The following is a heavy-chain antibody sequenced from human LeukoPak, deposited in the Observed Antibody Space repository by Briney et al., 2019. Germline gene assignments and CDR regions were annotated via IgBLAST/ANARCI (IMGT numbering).Heavy chain of an antibody. CDR3: AKDGGL. CDR1: GFTFSTYA. J-gene: IGHJ4*02. CDR2: ITNTGGST. V-gene: IGHV3-23*01. Sequence: GGSLRLSCAASGFTFSTYAMTWVRQAPGKGLGWVSSITNTGGSTYYTDSVKGRFTISRDNSKSTLYLQMDSLRAEDTAVYYCAKDGGLWGQGTLVTVFS.